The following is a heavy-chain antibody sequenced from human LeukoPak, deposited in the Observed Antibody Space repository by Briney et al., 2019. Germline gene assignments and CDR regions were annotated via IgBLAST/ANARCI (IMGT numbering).Heavy chain of an antibody. CDR1: GYTFTGFY. CDR2: INPNSGGT. CDR3: ARDPQDCSSGSCYAGLYYMDV. Sequence: GASVKVSCKASGYTFTGFYMYWVRQAPGQGLEWMGWINPNSGGTNYAQKFQGRVTMTRDTSISTAYMELSRLRSDDTAVYYCARDPQDCSSGSCYAGLYYMDVWGKGTTVTVSS. V-gene: IGHV1-2*02. J-gene: IGHJ6*03. D-gene: IGHD2-15*01.